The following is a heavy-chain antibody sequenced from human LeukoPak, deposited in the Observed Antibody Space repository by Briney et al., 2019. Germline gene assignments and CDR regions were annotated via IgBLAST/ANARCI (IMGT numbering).Heavy chain of an antibody. V-gene: IGHV3-23*01. Sequence: GGSLRLSCAASGFTFSNAWMSWVRQAPGKGLEWVSGISSSGGSTYYAASVKGRFTISRDNSRNTPYLQINSLRAEDTAVYYCARHLLWFGELSGGFDYWGQGTLVTVSS. J-gene: IGHJ4*02. CDR3: ARHLLWFGELSGGFDY. CDR1: GFTFSNAW. D-gene: IGHD3-10*01. CDR2: ISSSGGST.